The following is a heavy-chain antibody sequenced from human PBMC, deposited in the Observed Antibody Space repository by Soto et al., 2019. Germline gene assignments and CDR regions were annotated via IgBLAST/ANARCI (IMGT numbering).Heavy chain of an antibody. V-gene: IGHV4-34*01. CDR2: INHSGST. J-gene: IGHJ3*02. Sequence: PSETLALTCAVYGGSFSGYYWSWIRQPPGKGLEWIGEINHSGSTNYNPSLKSRVTISVDTSKNQFSLKLSSVTAADTAVYYCASSHKGNRVRDAFDIWGHGTMVTVSS. CDR1: GGSFSGYY. D-gene: IGHD4-4*01. CDR3: ASSHKGNRVRDAFDI.